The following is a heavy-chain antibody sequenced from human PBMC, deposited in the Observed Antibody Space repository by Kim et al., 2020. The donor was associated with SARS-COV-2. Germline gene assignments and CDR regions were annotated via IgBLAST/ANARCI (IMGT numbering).Heavy chain of an antibody. CDR1: GFTFSSYD. J-gene: IGHJ6*02. D-gene: IGHD6-13*01. Sequence: GGSLRLSCAASGFTFSSYDMHWVRQATGKGLELVSAIGTAGDTYYPGSVKGRFTISRENAKNSLYLQMNSLRAGDTAVYYCARALLGSSWYSDYYYGMDVWGQGTTVTVSS. CDR2: IGTAGDT. V-gene: IGHV3-13*04. CDR3: ARALLGSSWYSDYYYGMDV.